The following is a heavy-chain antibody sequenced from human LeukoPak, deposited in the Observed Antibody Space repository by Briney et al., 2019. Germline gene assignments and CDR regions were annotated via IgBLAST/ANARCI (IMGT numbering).Heavy chain of an antibody. D-gene: IGHD3-3*01. CDR1: GFTFSSNA. V-gene: IGHV3-23*01. CDR3: AKDRTSRYDFWSGSYSHYYYYYMDV. CDR2: IGGSGGST. J-gene: IGHJ6*03. Sequence: GGSLRLSCAVSGFTFSSNAMSWVRQAPGKGLEWVSAIGGSGGSTYYADSVKGRFTISGDNSKNTLHLQMNSLRAEDTALYYCAKDRTSRYDFWSGSYSHYYYYYMDVWGKGTTVTVSS.